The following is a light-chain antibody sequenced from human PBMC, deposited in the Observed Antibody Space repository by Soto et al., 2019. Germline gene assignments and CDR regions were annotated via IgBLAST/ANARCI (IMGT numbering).Light chain of an antibody. J-gene: IGKJ5*01. Sequence: DIQMTQSPSTLSASVGDTVTITCRASQTISGWLAWYQQRPGKAPNLLIFDASTLESGVPSRFSGSGSGTTFTLTISSLQSDDCATYYCLQSYSTPPTFGQGTRLEI. CDR3: LQSYSTPPT. CDR1: QTISGW. CDR2: DAS. V-gene: IGKV1-5*01.